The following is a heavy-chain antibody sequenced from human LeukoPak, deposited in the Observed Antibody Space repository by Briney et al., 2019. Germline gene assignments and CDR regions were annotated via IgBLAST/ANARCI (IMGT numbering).Heavy chain of an antibody. CDR1: GFTFSSYA. CDR2: ISGSGGST. V-gene: IGHV3-23*01. J-gene: IGHJ5*02. D-gene: IGHD2-2*01. Sequence: GGSLRLSCAASGFTFSSYAMSWVRQAPGKGLEWVSGISGSGGSTYYADSVKDRFTISRDNSKNTLYLQMNSLRAEDTAVYYCPKGISSTSPTNWFDPWGQGTLVTVSS. CDR3: PKGISSTSPTNWFDP.